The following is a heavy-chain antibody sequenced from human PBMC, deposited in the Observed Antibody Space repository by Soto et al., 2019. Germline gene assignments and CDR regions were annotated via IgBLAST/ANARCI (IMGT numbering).Heavy chain of an antibody. CDR2: IIPIFGTA. V-gene: IGHV1-69*06. J-gene: IGHJ6*02. Sequence: SVKVSCKASGGTFSSYAISWVRQAPGQGLEWMGGIIPIFGTANYAQKFQGRVTITADKSTSTAYMELSSLRSEDTAVYYCARSKPSIAAAAHYYYYGMDVWGQGTTVTVSS. CDR3: ARSKPSIAAAAHYYYYGMDV. CDR1: GGTFSSYA. D-gene: IGHD6-13*01.